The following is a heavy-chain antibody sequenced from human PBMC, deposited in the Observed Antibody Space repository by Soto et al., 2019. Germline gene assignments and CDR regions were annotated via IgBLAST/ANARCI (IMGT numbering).Heavy chain of an antibody. CDR3: AREQWLEFDY. CDR1: GFTFSSYE. D-gene: IGHD6-19*01. J-gene: IGHJ4*02. Sequence: EVQLVESGGGSVQPGGSLRLSCAASGFTFSSYEMNWVRQAPGKGLEWVSYISSSGSTIYYADSVKGRFTISRDNAKNSLYLQMNSLRAEDTAGYYCAREQWLEFDYWGQGTLVTVSS. CDR2: ISSSGSTI. V-gene: IGHV3-48*03.